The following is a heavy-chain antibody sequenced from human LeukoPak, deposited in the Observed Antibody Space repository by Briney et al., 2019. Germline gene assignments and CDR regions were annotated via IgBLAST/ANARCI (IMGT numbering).Heavy chain of an antibody. D-gene: IGHD6-6*01. Sequence: ASVKVSCKASGGTFSSYAISWVRQAPGQGLEWMGGIIPIFGTANYAQKFQGRVTITADESTSTAYMELSSLRSEDTAVYYCAREARSYYYYYGMDVWGQGTTVTVSS. J-gene: IGHJ6*02. CDR1: GGTFSSYA. CDR3: AREARSYYYYYGMDV. CDR2: IIPIFGTA. V-gene: IGHV1-69*13.